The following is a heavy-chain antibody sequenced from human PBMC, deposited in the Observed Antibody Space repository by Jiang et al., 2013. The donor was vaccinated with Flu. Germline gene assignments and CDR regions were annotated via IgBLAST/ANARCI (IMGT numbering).Heavy chain of an antibody. J-gene: IGHJ4*02. V-gene: IGHV4-34*01. CDR1: GGSFSGYY. D-gene: IGHD1-26*01. CDR2: INHSGST. Sequence: KPSETLSLTCAVYGGSFSGYYWSWIRQPPGKGLEWIGEINHSGSTNYNPSLKSRVTISVDTSKNQFSLKLSSVTAADTAVYYCARVRPSPPLYSGSYYRWNYFDYWGQGTLVTVSS. CDR3: ARVRPSPPLYSGSYYRWNYFDY.